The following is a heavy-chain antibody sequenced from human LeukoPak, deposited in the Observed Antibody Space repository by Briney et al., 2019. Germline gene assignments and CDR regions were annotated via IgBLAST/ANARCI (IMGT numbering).Heavy chain of an antibody. Sequence: ASVKVSCKASGYTFTGYCMHWVRQAPGQGLEWVGWINANSGSTNYAQKFQGRVTMTRDTSISTAYMELNRPRSDDTAVYYCARDSGITVAGAYYFYTMDVWGQGTTVTVSS. CDR2: INANSGST. D-gene: IGHD6-19*01. CDR1: GYTFTGYC. CDR3: ARDSGITVAGAYYFYTMDV. J-gene: IGHJ6*02. V-gene: IGHV1-2*02.